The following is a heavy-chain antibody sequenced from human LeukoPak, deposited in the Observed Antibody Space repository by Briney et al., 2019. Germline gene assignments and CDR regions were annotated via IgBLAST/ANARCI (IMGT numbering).Heavy chain of an antibody. CDR2: INAGNGNT. CDR1: GYTFSSYA. J-gene: IGHJ4*02. Sequence: ASVKVSCKASGYTFSSYAMHWVRQAPGQRLEWMGWINAGNGNTKYSQKFQGRVTITRDTSASTAYMELSSLRSEDTAVYYCARDYYDSSGYSPRFDYWGQGTLVTVSS. D-gene: IGHD3-22*01. V-gene: IGHV1-3*01. CDR3: ARDYYDSSGYSPRFDY.